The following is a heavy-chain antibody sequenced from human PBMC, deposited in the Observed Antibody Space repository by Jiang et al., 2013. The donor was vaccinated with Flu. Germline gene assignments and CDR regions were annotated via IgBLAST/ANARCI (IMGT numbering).Heavy chain of an antibody. Sequence: VISYDGSNKYYADSVKGRFTISRDNSKNTLYLQMNSLRAEDTAVYYCARDQISGYNDYWGQGTLVTVSS. D-gene: IGHD3-22*01. CDR3: ARDQISGYNDY. J-gene: IGHJ4*02. V-gene: IGHV3-30-3*01. CDR2: ISYDGSNK.